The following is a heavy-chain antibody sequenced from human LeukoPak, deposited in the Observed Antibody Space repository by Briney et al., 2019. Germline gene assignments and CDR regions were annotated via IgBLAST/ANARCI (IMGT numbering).Heavy chain of an antibody. Sequence: GGSLRLSCAASGFTFSNNWMSWVRQAPGKGLEGVANIKQDGSEKYYVDSVKGRFTISRDNAKNSLYVQMNSLRAEDTAVYYCARGGVDYYYYMDVWGKGTTVTVSS. J-gene: IGHJ6*03. CDR3: ARGGVDYYYYMDV. V-gene: IGHV3-7*01. CDR2: IKQDGSEK. CDR1: GFTFSNNW.